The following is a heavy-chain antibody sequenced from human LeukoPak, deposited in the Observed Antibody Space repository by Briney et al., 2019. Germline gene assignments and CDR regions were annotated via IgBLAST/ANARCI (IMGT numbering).Heavy chain of an antibody. CDR2: IKQDGAEK. Sequence: GGSPRLSCAASGFRFGDYWMTWARHVPGKGLEWVANIKQDGAEKHYAESVEGRFIISRDNAKNSLYLEMDSLKVEDTAVYYCARVGAWDLQRVFDYWGQGTLVTVSS. D-gene: IGHD1-26*01. CDR1: GFRFGDYW. V-gene: IGHV3-7*01. J-gene: IGHJ4*02. CDR3: ARVGAWDLQRVFDY.